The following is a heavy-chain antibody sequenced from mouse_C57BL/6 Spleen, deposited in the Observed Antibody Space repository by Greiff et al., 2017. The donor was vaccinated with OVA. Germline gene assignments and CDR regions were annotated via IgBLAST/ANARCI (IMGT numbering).Heavy chain of an antibody. CDR2: ISYDGST. J-gene: IGHJ3*01. Sequence: VQLKESGPGLVKPSPSLSLTCSVTGYSITSGYYWNWIRQFPGNKLEWMGYISYDGSTNYNPSLKNRTTITRDTSKNQVFMKFNSVTTEDTAAYYCAHGYYGDWFAYWGQGTLVTVSA. CDR1: GYSITSGYY. V-gene: IGHV3-6*01. CDR3: AHGYYGDWFAY. D-gene: IGHD2-3*01.